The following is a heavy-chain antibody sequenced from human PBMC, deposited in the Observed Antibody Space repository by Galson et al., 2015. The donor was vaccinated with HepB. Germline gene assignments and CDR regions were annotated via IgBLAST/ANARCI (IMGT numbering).Heavy chain of an antibody. V-gene: IGHV1-69*13. CDR1: GGTFSSYA. CDR2: IIPIFGTA. J-gene: IGHJ4*02. D-gene: IGHD6-19*01. CDR3: ARRTLAVAGTPLFDY. Sequence: SVKVSCKASGGTFSSYAISWVRQAPGQGLEWMGGIIPIFGTANYAQKFQGRVTITADESTSTAYVELSSLRSEDTAVYYCARRTLAVAGTPLFDYWGQGTLVTVSS.